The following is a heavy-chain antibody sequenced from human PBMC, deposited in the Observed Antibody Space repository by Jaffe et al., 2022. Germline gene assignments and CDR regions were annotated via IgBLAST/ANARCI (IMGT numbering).Heavy chain of an antibody. Sequence: QVQLVQSGAEVKKPGSSVKVSCKASGGTFSSYAISWVRQAPGQGLEWMGGIIPIFGTANYAQKFQGRVTITTDESTSTAYMELSSLRSEDTAVYYCARGYYYDSSGYYASLDYWGQGTLVTVSS. CDR2: IIPIFGTA. J-gene: IGHJ4*02. CDR1: GGTFSSYA. D-gene: IGHD3-22*01. CDR3: ARGYYYDSSGYYASLDY. V-gene: IGHV1-69*05.